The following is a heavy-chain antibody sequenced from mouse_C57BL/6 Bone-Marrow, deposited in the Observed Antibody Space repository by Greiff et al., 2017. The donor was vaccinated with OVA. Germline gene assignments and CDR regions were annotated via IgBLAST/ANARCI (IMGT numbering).Heavy chain of an antibody. CDR3: VYYYGSSSAWFAY. Sequence: VQLQQSGPELVKPGASVKISCKASGYTFTDYYMNWVKQSHGKSLEWIGDINPNNGGTSYNQKFKGKATLTVDKSSSTAYMELRSLTSEDSAVYYCVYYYGSSSAWFAYWGQGTLVTVSA. V-gene: IGHV1-26*01. D-gene: IGHD1-1*01. CDR2: INPNNGGT. J-gene: IGHJ3*01. CDR1: GYTFTDYY.